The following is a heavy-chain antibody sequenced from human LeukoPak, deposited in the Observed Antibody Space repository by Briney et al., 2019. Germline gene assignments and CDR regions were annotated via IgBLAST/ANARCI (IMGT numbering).Heavy chain of an antibody. D-gene: IGHD2-2*01. CDR2: FDPEDGET. Sequence: ASVKVSCKVSGYTLTELSMHWVRQAPGKGLEWMGGFDPEDGETIYAQKFQGRVTMAEDTSTDTAYMELSSLRSEDTAVYYCAAIPVWVVVPAAQFDYWGQGTLVTVSS. V-gene: IGHV1-24*01. CDR1: GYTLTELS. CDR3: AAIPVWVVVPAAQFDY. J-gene: IGHJ4*02.